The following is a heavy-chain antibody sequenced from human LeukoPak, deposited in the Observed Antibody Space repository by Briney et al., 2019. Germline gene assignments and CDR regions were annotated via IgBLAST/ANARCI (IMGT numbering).Heavy chain of an antibody. J-gene: IGHJ4*02. D-gene: IGHD3-9*01. CDR3: TRGGAGTDLTGYSEGDY. Sequence: GGSLRLSCAASGFTFSIYAMSWVRQAPGKGLEWVSAISGSGGSTYYADSVKGRFTISRDNSKNTLYLQMNSLRAEDTAVYYCTRGGAGTDLTGYSEGDYWGQGTLVTVSS. CDR1: GFTFSIYA. V-gene: IGHV3-23*01. CDR2: ISGSGGST.